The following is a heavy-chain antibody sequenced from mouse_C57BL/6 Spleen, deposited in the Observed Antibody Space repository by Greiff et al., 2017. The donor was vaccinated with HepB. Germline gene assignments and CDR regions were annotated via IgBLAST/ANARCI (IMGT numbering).Heavy chain of an antibody. V-gene: IGHV1-69*01. J-gene: IGHJ1*03. CDR2: IDPSDSYT. CDR1: GYTFTSYW. CDR3: ARGGAYYYGSSSYWYFDV. D-gene: IGHD1-1*01. Sequence: QVQLQQPGAELVMPGASVKLSCKASGYTFTSYWMHWVKQRPGQGLEWIGEIDPSDSYTNYNQKFKGKSTLTVDKSSRTAYMQLSSLTSEDSAVYYCARGGAYYYGSSSYWYFDVWGTGTTVTVSS.